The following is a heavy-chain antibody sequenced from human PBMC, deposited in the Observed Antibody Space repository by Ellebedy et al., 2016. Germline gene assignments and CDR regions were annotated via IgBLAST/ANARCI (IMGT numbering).Heavy chain of an antibody. J-gene: IGHJ4*02. CDR3: TRDRENGGFSFDY. V-gene: IGHV3-64*01. Sequence: GESLKISCAASGFTFSHYFMHWVRLIPGKGLEYVSSIGQNGDVTSYANSVKGRFTISRDNSKNTLYLQMGGVRPEDTAVYYCTRDRENGGFSFDYWGQGTLVSVSS. CDR1: GFTFSHYF. D-gene: IGHD2-15*01. CDR2: IGQNGDVT.